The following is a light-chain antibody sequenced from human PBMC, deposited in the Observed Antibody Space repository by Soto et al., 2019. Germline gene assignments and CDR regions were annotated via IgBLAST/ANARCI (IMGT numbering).Light chain of an antibody. Sequence: DIVMTQSTDSLAVSLGERATINCKSSQSGLYSSNNKNSLAWYQQKPGQPPKLLIDWASPRESGVPDRFRGSGSGTDCTLTISRLQAEDVAGYDAQQYYSTSPTFGQGTKVDI. J-gene: IGKJ1*01. V-gene: IGKV4-1*01. CDR3: QQYYSTSPT. CDR2: WAS. CDR1: QSGLYSSNNKNS.